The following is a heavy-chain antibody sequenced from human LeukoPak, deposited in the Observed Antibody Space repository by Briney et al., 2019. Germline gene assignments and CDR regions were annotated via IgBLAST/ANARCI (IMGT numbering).Heavy chain of an antibody. D-gene: IGHD3-22*01. CDR1: GFTFSSYS. Sequence: PGGSLRLSCAASGFTFSSYSIHWVRQAPGKGLEWVAVISYDGSNKYYADSVKGRFTISRDNSKNTLYLQMNSLRAEDTAVYYCAKPAADYDSSDLCDYWGQGTLVTVSS. CDR3: AKPAADYDSSDLCDY. V-gene: IGHV3-30*18. CDR2: ISYDGSNK. J-gene: IGHJ4*02.